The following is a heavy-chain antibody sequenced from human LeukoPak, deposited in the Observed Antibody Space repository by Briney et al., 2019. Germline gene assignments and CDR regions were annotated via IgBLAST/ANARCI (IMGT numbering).Heavy chain of an antibody. CDR1: GFTFSSYW. V-gene: IGHV3-7*03. CDR2: MKQDGSEE. CDR3: ARKAYYSDY. J-gene: IGHJ4*02. Sequence: PGGSLRLSCAASGFTFSSYWMSWVRQAPGKGLEWVANMKQDGSEEYYVDSVKGRFTISRDNAKNSVYLQMNSLRAEDTAVYYCARKAYYSDYWGQGTLVTVSS.